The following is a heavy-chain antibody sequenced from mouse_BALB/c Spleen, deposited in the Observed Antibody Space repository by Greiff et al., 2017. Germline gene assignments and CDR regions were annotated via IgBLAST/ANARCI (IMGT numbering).Heavy chain of an antibody. CDR2: IRNKANGYTT. D-gene: IGHD2-10*02. J-gene: IGHJ4*01. CDR1: GFTFTDYY. CDR3: ARVPYGNYAMDY. Sequence: DVKLQESGGGLVQPGGSLRLSCATSGFTFTDYYMSWVRQPPGKALEWLGFIRNKANGYTTEYSASVKGRFTISRDNSQSILYLQMNTLRAEDSATYYCARVPYGNYAMDYWGQGTSVTVSS. V-gene: IGHV7-3*02.